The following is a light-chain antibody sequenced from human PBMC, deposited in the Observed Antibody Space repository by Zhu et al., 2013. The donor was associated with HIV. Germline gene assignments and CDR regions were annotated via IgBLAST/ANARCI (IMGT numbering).Light chain of an antibody. Sequence: DIQMTQSPSTLSASVGDRVTMTCRASQSVSTWLAWYQQKPGKAPKLLIYRASSLESGVPSRFSGSGSGTEFTLTISSLQPDDFATYYCQQYNSYSYSFGQGTKVEIK. CDR2: RAS. CDR3: QQYNSYSYS. CDR1: QSVSTW. J-gene: IGKJ2*03. V-gene: IGKV1-5*03.